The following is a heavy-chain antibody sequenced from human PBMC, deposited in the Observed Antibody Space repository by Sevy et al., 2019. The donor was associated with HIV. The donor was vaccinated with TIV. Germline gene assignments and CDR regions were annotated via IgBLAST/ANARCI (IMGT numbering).Heavy chain of an antibody. CDR1: GFTFSRYS. V-gene: IGHV3-21*01. Sequence: GGSLRLSCAASGFTFSRYSMNWVRQAPGKGLEWVSSISSSSSYIYYADSVKGRFTISRGNAKNSLYLQMNSLRAEDTAVYYCAGGGGCSSTSWLLYFDSWGQGTLVTVSS. J-gene: IGHJ4*02. CDR3: AGGGGCSSTSWLLYFDS. CDR2: ISSSSSYI. D-gene: IGHD2-2*01.